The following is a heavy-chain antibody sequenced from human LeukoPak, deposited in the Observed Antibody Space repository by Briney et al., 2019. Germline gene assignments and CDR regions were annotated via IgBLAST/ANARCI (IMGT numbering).Heavy chain of an antibody. CDR1: GGTFSSYT. V-gene: IGHV1-69*04. CDR3: ARDQYSSSQFDY. CDR2: IIPILGIA. Sequence: GASVKVSCKASGGTFSSYTISWVRQAPGQGLEWMGRIIPILGIANYAQKFQGRVTIPADESTSTAYMELSSLRSEDTAVYYCARDQYSSSQFDYWGQGTLVTVSS. J-gene: IGHJ4*02. D-gene: IGHD6-6*01.